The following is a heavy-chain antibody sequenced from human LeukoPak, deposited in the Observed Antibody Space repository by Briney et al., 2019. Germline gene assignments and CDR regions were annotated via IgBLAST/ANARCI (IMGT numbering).Heavy chain of an antibody. D-gene: IGHD2-2*01. CDR3: ARGGIVVVPEPCYGMDV. J-gene: IGHJ6*02. Sequence: GASVKVSCKASGYTFTSYYMHWVRQAPGQGLEWMGIINPSGGSTSYAQKFQGRVTMTRDTSTSTVYMVLSSLRSEDTAVYYCARGGIVVVPEPCYGMDVWGQGTTVTVSS. CDR1: GYTFTSYY. CDR2: INPSGGST. V-gene: IGHV1-46*01.